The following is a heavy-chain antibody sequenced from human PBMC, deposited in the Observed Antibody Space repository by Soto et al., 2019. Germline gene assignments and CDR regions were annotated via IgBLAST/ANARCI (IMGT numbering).Heavy chain of an antibody. CDR2: IYYSGST. CDR3: ARSYYDILTGYSLGY. J-gene: IGHJ4*02. D-gene: IGHD3-9*01. Sequence: PSETLSLTGTVSVGSISSYYWSWIRQPPGKGLEWIGYIYYSGSTNYNPSLKSRVTISVDTSKNQFSLKLSSVTAADTAVYYCARSYYDILTGYSLGYWGQGTLVTVSS. CDR1: VGSISSYY. V-gene: IGHV4-59*01.